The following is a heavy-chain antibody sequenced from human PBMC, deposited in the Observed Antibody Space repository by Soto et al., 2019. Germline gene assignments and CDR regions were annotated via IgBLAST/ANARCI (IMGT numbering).Heavy chain of an antibody. V-gene: IGHV3-15*01. J-gene: IGHJ6*02. Sequence: WGSLRLSCAASGITFSNSWMTWVRQAPGKGLEWVGRIKSITDGGTTDYAAPVKGRFTISRDDSKDTLYLQMNNLRTEDTAVYHCTPDSADIVVVPATFGMDVWGQGTTVTVSS. D-gene: IGHD2-2*01. CDR3: TPDSADIVVVPATFGMDV. CDR1: GITFSNSW. CDR2: IKSITDGGTT.